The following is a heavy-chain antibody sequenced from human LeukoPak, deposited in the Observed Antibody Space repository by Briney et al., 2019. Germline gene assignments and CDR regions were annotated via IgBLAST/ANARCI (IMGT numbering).Heavy chain of an antibody. CDR2: INSDGSSA. D-gene: IGHD6-6*01. CDR1: GFTFSRYW. V-gene: IGHV3-74*01. Sequence: SGGSLRLSCAASGFTFSRYWMHWVRQAPGKGLVWVSRINSDGSSASYADSVKGRFTISRDNAKNTLYLQMNSLRAEDTAVYYCARDGEYSSSWYFDLWGRGTLVTVSS. J-gene: IGHJ2*01. CDR3: ARDGEYSSSWYFDL.